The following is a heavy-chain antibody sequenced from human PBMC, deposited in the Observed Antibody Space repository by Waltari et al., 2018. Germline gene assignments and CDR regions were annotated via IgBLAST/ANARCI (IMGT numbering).Heavy chain of an antibody. CDR3: ARDFEIATTQGAFDI. CDR1: GGSIRSYY. Sequence: QVQLQESGPGLVKPSETLYLTCTVSGGSIRSYYWSWIRQPAGKGLEWSGRIYTSGSTNYNPSLKSRVTMSADTSKNHVSLKLSSVTAADTSVYYCARDFEIATTQGAFDIWGQGTMFTVSS. D-gene: IGHD2-21*01. CDR2: IYTSGST. V-gene: IGHV4-4*07. J-gene: IGHJ3*02.